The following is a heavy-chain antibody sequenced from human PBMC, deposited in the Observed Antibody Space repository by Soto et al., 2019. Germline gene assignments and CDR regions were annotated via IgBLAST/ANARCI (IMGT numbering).Heavy chain of an antibody. D-gene: IGHD2-2*01. J-gene: IGHJ4*02. CDR1: GYTFTSYG. CDR2: ISAYNGNT. V-gene: IGHV1-18*01. Sequence: ASVKVSCKASGYTFTSYGISWVRQAPGQGLEWMGWISAYNGNTNYAQKLQGRVTMTTDTSTSTAYMELRSLRSDDTAVYYCASGDVVVPAAMDFDYWGQGTLVTVSS. CDR3: ASGDVVVPAAMDFDY.